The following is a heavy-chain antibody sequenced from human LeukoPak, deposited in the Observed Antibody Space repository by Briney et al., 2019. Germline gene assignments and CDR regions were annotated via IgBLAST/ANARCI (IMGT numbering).Heavy chain of an antibody. CDR1: GYFISSGYY. V-gene: IGHV4-38-2*02. Sequence: SETLSLTCTVSGYFISSGYYWGWIRQPPGKGLQWIGSIHHSGSTYYNPSLKSRVTISVDTSKNQFSLKLSSVTAADTAVYYCARALDTAMVGGHFDYWGQGTLVTVSS. D-gene: IGHD5-18*01. CDR2: IHHSGST. CDR3: ARALDTAMVGGHFDY. J-gene: IGHJ4*02.